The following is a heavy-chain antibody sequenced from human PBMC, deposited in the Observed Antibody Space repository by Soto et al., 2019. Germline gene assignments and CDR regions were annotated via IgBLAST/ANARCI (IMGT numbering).Heavy chain of an antibody. V-gene: IGHV4-59*13. J-gene: IGHJ6*02. D-gene: IGHD3-3*01. Sequence: SETLPLTCKVSGGSMRGYSWSWIRQTPGEGLEWIGYVSHSGRTDYSPSLKNRVTISLDMSKNHFALHVNSVDPADTAVYYCARVAMENYHDMWSGSTSSALDVWGQGTTVTVSS. CDR2: VSHSGRT. CDR3: ARVAMENYHDMWSGSTSSALDV. CDR1: GGSMRGYS.